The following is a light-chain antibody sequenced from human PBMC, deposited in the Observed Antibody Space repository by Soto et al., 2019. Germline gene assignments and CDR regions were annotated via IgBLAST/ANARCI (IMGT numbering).Light chain of an antibody. J-gene: IGKJ1*01. CDR1: QSVSNTY. Sequence: EIVLTQSPGTLSLSPGERATLSCRASQSVSNTYLAWYQQTPGQAPRLLIYGASSRATGIPDRFSGSGSGTDITLTTSRLEPADFAVYYCQQYGSSPWTVGQGTKVDIK. CDR2: GAS. V-gene: IGKV3-20*01. CDR3: QQYGSSPWT.